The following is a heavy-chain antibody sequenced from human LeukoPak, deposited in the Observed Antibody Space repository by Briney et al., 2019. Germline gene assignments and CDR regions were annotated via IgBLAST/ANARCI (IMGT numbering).Heavy chain of an antibody. V-gene: IGHV3-23*01. CDR2: ISGSGGST. D-gene: IGHD2-2*01. Sequence: GGSLRLSCAASGFTFSSYAMSWVRQAPGKGLEWVSAISGSGGSTYYADSVKGRFTISRDNFKNTLYLQMNSLGAEDTAVYYCAKDRSGYCGSTSCLGYWGQGTLVTVSS. CDR3: AKDRSGYCGSTSCLGY. J-gene: IGHJ4*02. CDR1: GFTFSSYA.